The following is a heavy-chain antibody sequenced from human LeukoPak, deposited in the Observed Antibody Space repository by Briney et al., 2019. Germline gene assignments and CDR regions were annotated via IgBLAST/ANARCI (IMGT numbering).Heavy chain of an antibody. CDR2: INPNSGGT. V-gene: IGHV1-2*02. Sequence: ASVKVSCKASGYTFTGYYMHWVRQAPGQGLEWMGWINPNSGGTNYAQKFQGRVTMTRDTSISTAYMELSRLTSDDTAVYYCARVGSSSWRRYYFDYWGQGTLVTVSS. J-gene: IGHJ4*02. CDR3: ARVGSSSWRRYYFDY. CDR1: GYTFTGYY. D-gene: IGHD6-13*01.